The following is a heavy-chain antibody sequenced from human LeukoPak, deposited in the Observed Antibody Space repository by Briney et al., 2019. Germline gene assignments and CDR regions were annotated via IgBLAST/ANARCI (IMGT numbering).Heavy chain of an antibody. CDR3: ARVTAAGTWAFDI. V-gene: IGHV1-8*01. CDR2: MNPNSGNT. J-gene: IGHJ3*02. Sequence: ASVMVSCKASGDTFTINDINWVRQATGQGLEWMGWMNPNSGNTGYAQKFQGRVTMTRNTSISTSYMELTNLRSEDTAVYYCARVTAAGTWAFDIWGQGTTVTVSS. D-gene: IGHD6-13*01. CDR1: GDTFTIND.